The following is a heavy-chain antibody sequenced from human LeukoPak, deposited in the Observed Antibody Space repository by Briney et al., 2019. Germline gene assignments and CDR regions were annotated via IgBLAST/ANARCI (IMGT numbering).Heavy chain of an antibody. J-gene: IGHJ5*02. CDR3: AKSSSAATNWFDP. Sequence: GGSLRLSCAASGFTFSNYGMSWVRQAPGKGLEWVSAISGSGGSTYYADSVKGRFTISRDNSKNTLYLQMNSLRAEDTAFYYCAKSSSAATNWFDPWGQGTLVTVSS. D-gene: IGHD2-15*01. CDR2: ISGSGGST. CDR1: GFTFSNYG. V-gene: IGHV3-23*01.